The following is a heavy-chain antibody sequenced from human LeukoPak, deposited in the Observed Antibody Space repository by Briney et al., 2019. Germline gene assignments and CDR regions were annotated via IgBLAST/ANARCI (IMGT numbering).Heavy chain of an antibody. CDR3: ARIKASDYFAG. J-gene: IGHJ4*02. V-gene: IGHV4-59*02. CDR1: GASVNSFC. Sequence: PSETLSLTCTVAGASVNSFCWSWIRQPPGKGLEWIGHRCYTGSTDINFSMRSRVTMSSDTSKNQFSLQLTSVTAADTAVYYCARIKASDYFAGGGEGSLVTVSS. CDR2: RCYTGST.